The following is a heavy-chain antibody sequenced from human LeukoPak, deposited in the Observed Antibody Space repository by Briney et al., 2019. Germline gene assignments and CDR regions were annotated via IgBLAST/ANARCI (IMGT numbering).Heavy chain of an antibody. CDR2: ISYDGSNK. V-gene: IGHV3-30*18. Sequence: PGGSLRLSCAASGFTFSSYGMHWVRQAPGKGLEWVAVISYDGSNKYYADSVKGRFTISRDNSKNTLYPQMNSLRAEDTAVYYCAKSSGWLEYFQHWGQGTLVTVSS. J-gene: IGHJ1*01. CDR3: AKSSGWLEYFQH. CDR1: GFTFSSYG. D-gene: IGHD6-19*01.